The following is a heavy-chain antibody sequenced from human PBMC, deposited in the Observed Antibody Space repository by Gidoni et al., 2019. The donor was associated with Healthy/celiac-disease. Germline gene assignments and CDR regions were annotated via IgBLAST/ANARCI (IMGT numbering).Heavy chain of an antibody. CDR3: AREGVAVAGAPFDY. V-gene: IGHV3-33*01. D-gene: IGHD6-19*01. CDR1: GFTFSSYG. J-gene: IGHJ4*02. Sequence: QVQLVESGGGVVQPGRSLRLSCAASGFTFSSYGMHWVRQAPGKGLEWVAVIWYDGSNKYYADSVKGRFTISRDNSKNTLYLQMNSLRAEDTAVYYCAREGVAVAGAPFDYWGQGTLVTVSS. CDR2: IWYDGSNK.